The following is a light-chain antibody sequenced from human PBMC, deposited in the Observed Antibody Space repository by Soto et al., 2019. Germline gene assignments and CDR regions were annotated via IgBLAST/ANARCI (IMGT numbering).Light chain of an antibody. CDR3: QQYDKLSFT. V-gene: IGKV1-33*01. J-gene: IGKJ3*01. Sequence: DIEMTRSPSSLSASVGDRVTTTCQAGQEINNNLNWFHQKPGKAPKLLIYDASILETGVPSRFSGSGSGTDFTFTISSLQPEDIATYFCQQYDKLSFTFGPGTKVNIK. CDR1: QEINNN. CDR2: DAS.